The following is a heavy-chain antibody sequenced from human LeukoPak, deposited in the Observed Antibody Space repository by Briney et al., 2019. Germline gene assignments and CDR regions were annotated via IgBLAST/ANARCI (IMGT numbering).Heavy chain of an antibody. CDR2: ISASGTLT. V-gene: IGHV3-48*03. Sequence: GGSLRLSCAASGFSFSSYEMNWVRQAPGKGLEWISYISASGTLTHYADSVGGRFTISRDNAKNSLYLQMHSLRGEDTAVYYCARDGTPVYSSGWVYMDVWGKGATVTISS. D-gene: IGHD6-25*01. CDR3: ARDGTPVYSSGWVYMDV. J-gene: IGHJ6*04. CDR1: GFSFSSYE.